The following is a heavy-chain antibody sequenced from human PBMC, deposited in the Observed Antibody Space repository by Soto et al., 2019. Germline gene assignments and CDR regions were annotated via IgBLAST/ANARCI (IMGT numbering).Heavy chain of an antibody. CDR3: ARSDVYGSSWRLDY. CDR2: IYYSGST. Sequence: QVQLQESGPGLVKPSETLSLTCSVSGGSISSYYWSWIRQPPGKGLEWIGYIYYSGSTNYNPALKSGVTMSLDTSKNQFALKLSSVTAADTAVYYGARSDVYGSSWRLDYWGQGTLVTVSS. V-gene: IGHV4-59*08. J-gene: IGHJ4*02. CDR1: GGSISSYY. D-gene: IGHD6-13*01.